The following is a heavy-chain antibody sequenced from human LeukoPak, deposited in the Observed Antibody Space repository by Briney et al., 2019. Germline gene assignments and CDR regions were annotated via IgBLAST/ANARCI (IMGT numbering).Heavy chain of an antibody. CDR3: GSIQQIRGLSVFDH. Sequence: MSSETLSRTCAVYGGSFNDYYWSWIRQPPGKGLEWIGEINQNGGTTYNPSLKSRSTLSVDTSKMQFSLKLTSVTAADTAVYYCGSIQQIRGLSVFDHWGQGGLVTVSS. CDR2: INQNGGT. V-gene: IGHV4-34*01. CDR1: GGSFNDYY. D-gene: IGHD3-10*01. J-gene: IGHJ4*02.